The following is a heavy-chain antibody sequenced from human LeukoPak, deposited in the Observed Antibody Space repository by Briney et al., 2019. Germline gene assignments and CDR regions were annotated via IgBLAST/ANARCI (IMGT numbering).Heavy chain of an antibody. CDR2: IYTSGST. CDR1: GGSISSYY. V-gene: IGHV4-4*07. D-gene: IGHD3-10*01. J-gene: IGHJ4*02. CDR3: ARERMVRGVTPVFDY. Sequence: SETLSLTCTVSGGSISSYYWSWIRQPAGKGLEWIGRIYTSGSTNYNPSLKSRVTMSVDTSKNQFSLKLSSVTAADMAVYYCARERMVRGVTPVFDYWGQGTLVTVSS.